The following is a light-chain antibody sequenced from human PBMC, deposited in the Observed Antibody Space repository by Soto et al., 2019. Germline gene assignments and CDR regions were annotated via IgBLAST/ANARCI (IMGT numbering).Light chain of an antibody. CDR3: SSYTRSSAVV. Sequence: QSALTQPPSASGSLGQSVTISCTGTRSDIGGYNFVSWYRQSPGKAPKVVIDEVSQRPSGVPDRFSGSKAGNTAFLTVSGLQADDEADYYGSSYTRSSAVVFGGGTKVTVL. J-gene: IGLJ2*01. V-gene: IGLV2-8*01. CDR1: RSDIGGYNF. CDR2: EVS.